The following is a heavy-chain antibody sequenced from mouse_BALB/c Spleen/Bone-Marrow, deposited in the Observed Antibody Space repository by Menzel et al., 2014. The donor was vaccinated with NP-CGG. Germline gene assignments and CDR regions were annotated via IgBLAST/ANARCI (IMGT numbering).Heavy chain of an antibody. CDR1: GYTFTSYV. J-gene: IGHJ4*01. CDR3: ARKRGGAMDY. CDR2: IIPSNDVT. Sequence: VQLQQSGAELVKPGASVKMSCKASGYTFTSYVMHWVKQKPGQGLEWIGYIIPSNDVTKYNEKFKGKATLTSDKSSSTAYMELSSLTSEDSAVYYCARKRGGAMDYWGPGTSVTVSS. V-gene: IGHV1-14*01.